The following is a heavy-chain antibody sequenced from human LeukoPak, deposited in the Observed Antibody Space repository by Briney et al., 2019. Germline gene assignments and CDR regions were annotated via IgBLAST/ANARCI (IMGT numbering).Heavy chain of an antibody. J-gene: IGHJ4*02. CDR1: GFTFSSYA. CDR3: ARLWQQLVPDY. V-gene: IGHV3-23*01. Sequence: GGSLRLSCAASGFTFSSYAMSWVRQAPGKGLEWVSAISGSGGSTYYADSVKGRFTISRDNAKNSLYLQMNSLRAEDTAVYYCARLWQQLVPDYWGQGTLVTVSS. D-gene: IGHD6-13*01. CDR2: ISGSGGST.